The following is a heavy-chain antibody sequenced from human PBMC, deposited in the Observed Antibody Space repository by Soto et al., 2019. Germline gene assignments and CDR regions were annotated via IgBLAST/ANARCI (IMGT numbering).Heavy chain of an antibody. Sequence: GASVKGSCKASGYTLTSYSISWVRQAPGQGLEWMGWISAYNGNTNYAQKLQGRVTMTTDTSTSTAYMELRSLRSDDTAVYYCAGLQTDYCTNGVCPGVFDPWGQGTRVTVSS. CDR2: ISAYNGNT. V-gene: IGHV1-18*04. J-gene: IGHJ5*02. CDR1: GYTLTSYS. CDR3: AGLQTDYCTNGVCPGVFDP. D-gene: IGHD2-8*01.